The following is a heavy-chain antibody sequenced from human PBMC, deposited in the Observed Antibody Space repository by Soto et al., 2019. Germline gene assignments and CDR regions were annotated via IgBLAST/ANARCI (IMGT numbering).Heavy chain of an antibody. Sequence: SETLSLTCAVYGGTFSGYYWSWIRQSPEKGLEWLGEISHTGGANYNPSLRSRVSLSVDASKNQFSLNLKSVTAADTAVSYCARPNSATVKTGHCFDSWGQGTLVTVYS. D-gene: IGHD1-1*01. V-gene: IGHV4-34*01. J-gene: IGHJ5*01. CDR1: GGTFSGYY. CDR2: ISHTGGA. CDR3: ARPNSATVKTGHCFDS.